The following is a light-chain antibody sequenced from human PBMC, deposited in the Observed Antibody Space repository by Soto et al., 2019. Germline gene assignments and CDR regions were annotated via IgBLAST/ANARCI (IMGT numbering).Light chain of an antibody. V-gene: IGKV3-15*01. CDR2: GAS. CDR3: QQYNNWPHT. Sequence: DIVMTQSPSTFSVSPGDRATLSCRASQSVSSNLAWYQQKPGQAPKLLIYGASTRATGIPARFSGSGSGTEFTLTISSLQSEDFAVYYCQQYNNWPHTFGQGTKLEIK. CDR1: QSVSSN. J-gene: IGKJ2*01.